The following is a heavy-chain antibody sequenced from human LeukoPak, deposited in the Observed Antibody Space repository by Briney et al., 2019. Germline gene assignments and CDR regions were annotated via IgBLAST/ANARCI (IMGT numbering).Heavy chain of an antibody. D-gene: IGHD3-10*01. CDR3: ARNYYGSGTMGGY. V-gene: IGHV3-23*01. Sequence: PGGSLRLPCAASGFTFSSFTMTWVRQAPGKGLEWVSTIGGSGGSTYYAGSVKGRFTISRDNSKNTLSLQMNSLRAEDSAIYYCARNYYGSGTMGGYWGQGTLVTVPS. CDR2: IGGSGGST. CDR1: GFTFSSFT. J-gene: IGHJ4*02.